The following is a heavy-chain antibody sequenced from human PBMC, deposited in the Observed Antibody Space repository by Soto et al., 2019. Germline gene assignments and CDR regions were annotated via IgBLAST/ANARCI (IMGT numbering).Heavy chain of an antibody. CDR2: IYYSGST. Sequence: PSETLSLTCTVSGGSISSYYWSWIRQPPGKGLEWIGYIYYSGSTNYTPSLKSRVTISVDTSKNQFSLKLSSVTAADTAVNYCAREASEYHGSGRPGWDAFDIWGQGTMDTVAS. J-gene: IGHJ3*02. CDR1: GGSISSYY. V-gene: IGHV4-59*01. D-gene: IGHD3-10*01. CDR3: AREASEYHGSGRPGWDAFDI.